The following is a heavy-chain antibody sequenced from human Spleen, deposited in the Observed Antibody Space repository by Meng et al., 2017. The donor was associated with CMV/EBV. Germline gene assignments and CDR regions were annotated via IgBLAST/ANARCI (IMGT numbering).Heavy chain of an antibody. J-gene: IGHJ4*02. CDR3: ARDRGGLGY. V-gene: IGHV4-34*01. CDR1: GGSFSGYY. CDR2: INHSGNT. D-gene: IGHD3-10*01. Sequence: SETLSLTCAVYGGSFSGYYWSWIRQPPGKGLEWIGEINHSGNTNYNPSLKSRVTISVDTSKNQFSLKLSSVTPEDTAVYYCARDRGGLGYWGQGTLVTVSS.